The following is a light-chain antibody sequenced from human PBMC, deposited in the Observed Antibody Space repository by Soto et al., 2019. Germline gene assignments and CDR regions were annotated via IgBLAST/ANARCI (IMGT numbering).Light chain of an antibody. CDR2: DVS. J-gene: IGLJ2*01. CDR1: SSDVGAYNY. Sequence: QSALTQPASVSGSPGQSITISCTGTSSDVGAYNYVSWYQQHPGEAPKLLIYDVSNRPSGVSNRFSGSKSGNTASLAISGLQAEDEADYHCSSYTTGSTVIFGAGTKVTVL. V-gene: IGLV2-14*03. CDR3: SSYTTGSTVI.